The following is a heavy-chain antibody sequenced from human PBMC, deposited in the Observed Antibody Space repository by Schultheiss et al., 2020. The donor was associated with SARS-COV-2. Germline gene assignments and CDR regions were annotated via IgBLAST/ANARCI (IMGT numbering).Heavy chain of an antibody. CDR3: AKRGVGATHAEYFQH. CDR2: IGNAGDT. V-gene: IGHV3-13*01. D-gene: IGHD1-26*01. CDR1: GFTFSSYS. Sequence: GGSLRLSCAASGFTFSSYSMNWVRQATGKGLEWVSAIGNAGDTYYADSVKGRFTISRDNAKNSLYLQMNSLRAEDTAVYYCAKRGVGATHAEYFQHWGQGTLVTVSS. J-gene: IGHJ1*01.